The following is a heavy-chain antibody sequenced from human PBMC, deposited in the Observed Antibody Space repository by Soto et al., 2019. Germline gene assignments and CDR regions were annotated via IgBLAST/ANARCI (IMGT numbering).Heavy chain of an antibody. CDR1: GFTFSSYA. Sequence: QVQLVESGGGVVQPGRSLRLSCAASGFTFSSYAMHWVRQAPGKGLEWVAVISYDGSNKYYADSVKGRFTISRDNSKNTLYLQMNSLRAEDTAVYYCARVPRRGYSIRTEFDYWGQGTLVTVSS. CDR2: ISYDGSNK. V-gene: IGHV3-30-3*01. CDR3: ARVPRRGYSIRTEFDY. J-gene: IGHJ4*02. D-gene: IGHD5-18*01.